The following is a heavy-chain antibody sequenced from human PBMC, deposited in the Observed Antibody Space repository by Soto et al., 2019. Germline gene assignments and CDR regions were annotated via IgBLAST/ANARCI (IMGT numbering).Heavy chain of an antibody. Sequence: PXATLSLTCAVYGGSFSGYYLSWIRQPPGKGLEWIGEINHSGSTNYNPSLKSRVTISVDTSKNQFSLKLSSVTAADTAVYYCARRLLTDGYNLYYGMDVRGQGTTVTVSS. V-gene: IGHV4-34*01. J-gene: IGHJ6*02. CDR3: ARRLLTDGYNLYYGMDV. CDR1: GGSFSGYY. D-gene: IGHD5-12*01. CDR2: INHSGST.